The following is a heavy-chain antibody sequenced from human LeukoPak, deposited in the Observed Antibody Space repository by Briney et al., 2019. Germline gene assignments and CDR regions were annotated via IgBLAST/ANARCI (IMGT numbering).Heavy chain of an antibody. J-gene: IGHJ6*03. CDR3: ARNADLLVGYHMDV. CDR1: GYNFNAYY. CDR2: ISPHTGGT. Sequence: ASVKVSCKASGYNFNAYYTHWVRQAPGQGLEWMGWISPHTGGTNFAQKFQGRVTLTRDASVSTVYMELSGLRSDDTAVYYCARNADLLVGYHMDVWGKGTTVTVSS. V-gene: IGHV1-2*02. D-gene: IGHD2-2*01.